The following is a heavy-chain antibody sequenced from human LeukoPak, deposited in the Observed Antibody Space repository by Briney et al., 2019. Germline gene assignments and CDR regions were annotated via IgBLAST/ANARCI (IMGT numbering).Heavy chain of an antibody. CDR3: ARAPQLWETGAFNI. D-gene: IGHD5-18*01. J-gene: IGHJ3*02. CDR2: IIPIFGTA. CDR1: GGTFSSYA. V-gene: IGHV1-69*13. Sequence: SVKVSCKASGGTFSSYAISWVRQAPGQGLEWMGGIIPIFGTANYAQKFQGRVTITADESTSTAYMELSSLRSEDTAVYYCARAPQLWETGAFNIWAKGTMVTVSS.